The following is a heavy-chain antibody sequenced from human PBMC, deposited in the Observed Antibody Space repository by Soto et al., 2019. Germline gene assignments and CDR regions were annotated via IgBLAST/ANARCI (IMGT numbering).Heavy chain of an antibody. J-gene: IGHJ4*02. CDR1: GFTFSSYD. V-gene: IGHV3-23*01. CDR2: ISGSGGST. Sequence: PGGSLRLSCAASGFTFSSYDMRWVRQAPGKGLEWVSTISGSGGSTYYADSVKGRFTVSRDNTRNTLYLQMNSLRAEDTAVYYFAKVVEMPKIPPHWGQGALVIVSS. D-gene: IGHD2-15*01. CDR3: AKVVEMPKIPPH.